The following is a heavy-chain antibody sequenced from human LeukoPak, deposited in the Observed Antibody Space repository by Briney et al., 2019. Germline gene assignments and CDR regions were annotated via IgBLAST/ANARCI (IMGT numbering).Heavy chain of an antibody. CDR3: AKGVWFGELLPFDY. CDR2: ISGSGGST. V-gene: IGHV3-23*01. Sequence: GGSLRLSCAASGFTFSSYAMSWVRQAPGKGLEWVSVISGSGGSTYYADSVKGRFTISRDNSKNTLYLQMNSLRAEDTAVYYCAKGVWFGELLPFDYWGQGTLVTVSS. D-gene: IGHD3-10*01. J-gene: IGHJ4*02. CDR1: GFTFSSYA.